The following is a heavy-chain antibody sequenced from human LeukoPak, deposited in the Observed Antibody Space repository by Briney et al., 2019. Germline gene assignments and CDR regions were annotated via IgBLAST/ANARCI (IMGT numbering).Heavy chain of an antibody. CDR3: ARGNSPYSSSWHPDAFDI. Sequence: PGGSLRLSCAASGFTFSSYWMSWVRQAPGKGLEWVANIKQDGSEKYYVDSVKGRFTISRDNAKNSLYLQMNSLRAEDTAVYYCARGNSPYSSSWHPDAFDIWGQGTMVTVSS. D-gene: IGHD6-13*01. J-gene: IGHJ3*02. V-gene: IGHV3-7*01. CDR2: IKQDGSEK. CDR1: GFTFSSYW.